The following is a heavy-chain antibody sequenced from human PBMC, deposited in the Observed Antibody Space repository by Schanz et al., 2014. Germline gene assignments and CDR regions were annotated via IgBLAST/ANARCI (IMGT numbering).Heavy chain of an antibody. CDR1: GGSFSGYY. CDR2: INHSANT. D-gene: IGHD3-3*02. Sequence: QVQLQQWGAGLLKPSETLSLTCAVDGGSFSGYYWSWIRQSPDKGLEWIGEINHSANTPYNPSLKRRVTISVYSSKNQFTLMVNSVTAADTAVYYCARRHHVRSGPYYYYYMDAWGKGTTVTVSS. CDR3: ARRHHVRSGPYYYYYMDA. J-gene: IGHJ6*03. V-gene: IGHV4-34*01.